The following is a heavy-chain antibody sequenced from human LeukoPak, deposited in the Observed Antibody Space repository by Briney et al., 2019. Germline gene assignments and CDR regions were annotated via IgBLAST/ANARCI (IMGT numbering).Heavy chain of an antibody. V-gene: IGHV7-4-1*02. CDR1: GYTFNTHS. Sequence: GASVKVSCKASGYTFNTHSITWVRQAPGQGLEWLGWINADTGKPTYAQDFTGRFVFSLDTSVSTAYLQISSLKAEDTAVYYCARGVGIATSYFDYWGQGTLVTVSS. J-gene: IGHJ4*02. CDR3: ARGVGIATSYFDY. CDR2: INADTGKP. D-gene: IGHD6-13*01.